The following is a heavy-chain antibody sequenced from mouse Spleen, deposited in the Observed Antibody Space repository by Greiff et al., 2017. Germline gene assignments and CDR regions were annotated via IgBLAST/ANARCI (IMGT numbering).Heavy chain of an antibody. J-gene: IGHJ3*01. CDR2: ISSGSSTI. D-gene: IGHD2-1*01. CDR3: AGGNSWFAY. CDR1: GFTFSDYG. Sequence: EVKLMESGGGLVKPGGSLKLSCAASGFTFSDYGMHWVRQAPEKGLEWVAYISSGSSTIYYADTVKGRFTISRDNAKNTLFLQMTSLRSEDTAMYYCAGGNSWFAYWGQGTLVTVSA. V-gene: IGHV5-17*01.